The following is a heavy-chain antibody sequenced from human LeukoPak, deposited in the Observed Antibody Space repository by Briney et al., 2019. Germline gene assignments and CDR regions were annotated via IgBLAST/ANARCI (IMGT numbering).Heavy chain of an antibody. V-gene: IGHV3-66*01. CDR1: GFTVSSNY. CDR2: IYSGGST. D-gene: IGHD2-2*01. CDR3: ARGYRSSTSCSHIDY. Sequence: GSLRLSCAASGFTVSSNYMSWVRQAPGKGLEWVSVIYSGGSTYYADSVKGRFTISRDNSKNTLYLQMNSLRAEDTAVYYCARGYRSSTSCSHIDYWGQGTLVTVSS. J-gene: IGHJ4*02.